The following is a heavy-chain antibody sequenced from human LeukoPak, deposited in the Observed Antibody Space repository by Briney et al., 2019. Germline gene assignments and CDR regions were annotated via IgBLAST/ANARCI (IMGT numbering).Heavy chain of an antibody. D-gene: IGHD3-10*01. V-gene: IGHV3-7*01. J-gene: IGHJ4*02. CDR1: GFTFSTYW. Sequence: GGSLRLSCAASGFTFSTYWMSWVRQAPGKGLEWVANIKQAGSEKYYVDSVKGRFTVSRDNARNSLWLQMNSLRVEDTAVYYCASHGWNLYYFDYWGQGTLVTVSS. CDR2: IKQAGSEK. CDR3: ASHGWNLYYFDY.